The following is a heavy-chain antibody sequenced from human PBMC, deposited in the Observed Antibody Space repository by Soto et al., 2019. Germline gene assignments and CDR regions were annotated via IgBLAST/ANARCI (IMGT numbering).Heavy chain of an antibody. CDR3: ARENGDAYNSDY. Sequence: QVQLVESGGGVVQPGRSLRLSCAASGFTFSSYGMHWVRQAPGKGLEWVTLIWYDGSHKYYADSVKGRFTISRDNYKNTLYQQMNRLRADDTAVYYCARENGDAYNSDYWGLGTLVTVSS. V-gene: IGHV3-33*01. J-gene: IGHJ4*02. D-gene: IGHD1-1*01. CDR2: IWYDGSHK. CDR1: GFTFSSYG.